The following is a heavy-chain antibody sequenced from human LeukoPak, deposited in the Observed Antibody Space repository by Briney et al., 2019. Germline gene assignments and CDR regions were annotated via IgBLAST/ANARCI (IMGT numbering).Heavy chain of an antibody. Sequence: PGGSLRLSCAASGFTFSNYWMSWVRQAPGKGLEWVANIKQDGSEKYYVDSVKGRFTISRDNAKNSLYPQMNSLRAEDMALYYCAKEGSSWSTFDYWGQGTLVTVSS. CDR3: AKEGSSWSTFDY. CDR1: GFTFSNYW. J-gene: IGHJ4*02. D-gene: IGHD6-13*01. V-gene: IGHV3-7*03. CDR2: IKQDGSEK.